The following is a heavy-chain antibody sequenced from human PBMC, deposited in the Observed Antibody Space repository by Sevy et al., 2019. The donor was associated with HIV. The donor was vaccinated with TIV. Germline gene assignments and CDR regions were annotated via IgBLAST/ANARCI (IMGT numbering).Heavy chain of an antibody. CDR3: ARAGHSSGLFDY. J-gene: IGHJ4*02. Sequence: SETLSLTCTVSGGSISSYCCNWIRQSPGKGLEWIGYMCHTGITNYNPSLKSRVTISLDTSRNQFSLRLSSVTAADTAVYYCARAGHSSGLFDYWGQGTLVTVSS. D-gene: IGHD6-19*01. CDR2: MCHTGIT. V-gene: IGHV4-59*13. CDR1: GGSISSYC.